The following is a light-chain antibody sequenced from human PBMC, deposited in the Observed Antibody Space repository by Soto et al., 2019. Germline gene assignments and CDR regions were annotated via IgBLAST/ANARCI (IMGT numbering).Light chain of an antibody. Sequence: QSALTQPASVSGSPGQSITISCTGTSSDVGGYDYVSWYQQHPGKAPKVMIYGVSNRPSGVSKRFSGSKSGNTASLTISGLQADDEADYNCSSYTSSTTVVFGGGTKLTVL. CDR1: SSDVGGYDY. CDR2: GVS. CDR3: SSYTSSTTVV. J-gene: IGLJ2*01. V-gene: IGLV2-14*01.